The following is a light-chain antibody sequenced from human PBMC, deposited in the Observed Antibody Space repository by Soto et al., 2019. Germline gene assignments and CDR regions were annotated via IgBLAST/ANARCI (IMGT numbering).Light chain of an antibody. J-gene: IGKJ5*01. CDR2: DVS. Sequence: AIQLTQSPSSLSASVGDRVTITCRASQDIRGALAWYQQKPGKEPNILIYDVSTLESGVPSRFSGSSSGTDFTLTISSRKPVDFATYYCQQFNSYPITFGQGTRLEIK. CDR3: QQFNSYPIT. V-gene: IGKV1-13*02. CDR1: QDIRGA.